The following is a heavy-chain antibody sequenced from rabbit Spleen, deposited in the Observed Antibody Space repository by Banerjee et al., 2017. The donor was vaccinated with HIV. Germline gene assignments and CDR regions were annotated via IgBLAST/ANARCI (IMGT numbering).Heavy chain of an antibody. V-gene: IGHV1S7*01. CDR3: ATYVDYDGDFNV. D-gene: IGHD2-1*01. CDR2: IDPIFGTT. Sequence: QLKESGGGLVQPGGSLKLSCKASGFDFSTYYMSWVRQAPGKGLEWIGYIDPIFGTTYYASWVNGRFTISSHNAQNTLYLQLNSLTAADTATYFCATYVDYDGDFNVWGQGTLVTVS. J-gene: IGHJ4*01. CDR1: GFDFSTYY.